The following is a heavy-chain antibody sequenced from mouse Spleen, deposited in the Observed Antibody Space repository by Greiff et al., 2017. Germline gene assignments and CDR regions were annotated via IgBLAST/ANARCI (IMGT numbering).Heavy chain of an antibody. V-gene: IGHV5-9-1*01. CDR1: GFTFSSYA. CDR2: ISSGGSYT. J-gene: IGHJ1*01. D-gene: IGHD1-1*01. CDR3: AREVITTVRYFDV. Sequence: EVKLMESGGGLVKPGGSLKLSCAASGFTFSSYAMSWVRQTPEKRLEWVATISSGGSYTYYPDSVKGRFTISRDNAKNTLYLQMSSLRSEDTAMYYCAREVITTVRYFDVWGAGTTVTVSS.